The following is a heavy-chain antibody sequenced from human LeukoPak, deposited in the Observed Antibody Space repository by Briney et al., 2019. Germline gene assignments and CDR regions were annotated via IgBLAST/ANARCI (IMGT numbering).Heavy chain of an antibody. V-gene: IGHV3-21*01. D-gene: IGHD4-11*01. CDR1: GFTFSDYS. Sequence: GGSLRLSCAASGFTFSDYSMNWVRQAPGKGLEWLSCIGSSTTSHIYYADSVKGRFTTSRDNAKNSLYLQMNGLRPEDTAVYYCVRDRSNSRDLDNWGQGTLVTVSS. CDR2: IGSSTTSHI. J-gene: IGHJ4*02. CDR3: VRDRSNSRDLDN.